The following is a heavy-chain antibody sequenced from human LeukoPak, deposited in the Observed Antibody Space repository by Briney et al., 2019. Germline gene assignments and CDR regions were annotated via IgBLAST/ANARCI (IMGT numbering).Heavy chain of an antibody. D-gene: IGHD5-24*01. CDR2: IYYSGST. V-gene: IGHV4-59*01. CDR1: DFSFGDY. Sequence: PGGSLRLSCAASDFSFGDYWSWIRQPPGKGLEWIGYIYYSGSTNYNPSLKSRVTISVDTSKNQFSLKLSSVTAADTAVYYCASRDGYKADYWGQGTLVTVSS. J-gene: IGHJ4*02. CDR3: ASRDGYKADY.